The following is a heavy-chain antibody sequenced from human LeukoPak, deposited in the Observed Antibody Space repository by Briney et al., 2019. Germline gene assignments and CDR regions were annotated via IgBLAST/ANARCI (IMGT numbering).Heavy chain of an antibody. CDR3: TRVGYIDEGIDY. Sequence: GSLRLSCVASGFPFSSYWMTWVRQAPGKGLEWVANIKQDGSKKSYVDSVKGRFTISRDNAKNSLYLQMDSLRAEDTAIYYCTRVGYIDEGIDYWGQGTLVTVSS. CDR2: IKQDGSKK. J-gene: IGHJ4*02. CDR1: GFPFSSYW. D-gene: IGHD5-24*01. V-gene: IGHV3-7*04.